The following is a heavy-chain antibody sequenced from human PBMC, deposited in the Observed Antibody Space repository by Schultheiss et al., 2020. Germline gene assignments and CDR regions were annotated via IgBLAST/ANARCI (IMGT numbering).Heavy chain of an antibody. J-gene: IGHJ6*01. CDR1: GASISRYY. CDR2: IYYSGGT. D-gene: IGHD3-16*01. V-gene: IGHV4-59*01. Sequence: SQTLSLTCTVSGASISRYYWSWIRQTPGKGLEWIGYIYYSGGTKYNPSVKSRVTISLDTSKSQFSLKLNSVTAADTAVYYCARERRDDYVWGSPPDGMDVWGQGTTVTVYS. CDR3: ARERRDDYVWGSPPDGMDV.